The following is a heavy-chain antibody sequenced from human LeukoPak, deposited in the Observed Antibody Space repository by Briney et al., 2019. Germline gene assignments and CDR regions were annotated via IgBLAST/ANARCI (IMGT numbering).Heavy chain of an antibody. J-gene: IGHJ4*02. V-gene: IGHV3-74*01. CDR3: VSFYETY. CDR1: GSYW. Sequence: GGSLRLSCAASGSYWMHWVRQAPGKGLVWVSHINSDGSWTSYADSVKGRFTISKDNAKNAVYLQMNNLRAEDTAVYYCVSFYETYWGRGTLVTVSS. CDR2: INSDGSWT. D-gene: IGHD2/OR15-2a*01.